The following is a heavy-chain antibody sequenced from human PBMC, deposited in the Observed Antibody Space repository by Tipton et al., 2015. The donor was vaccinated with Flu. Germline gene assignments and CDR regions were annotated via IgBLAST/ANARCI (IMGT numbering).Heavy chain of an antibody. D-gene: IGHD6-13*01. V-gene: IGHV5-51*03. Sequence: VQLVQSGAEVKKPGESLKISCKGSGYSFSSNWIAWVRQMPGKGLEWMGVIYPSDSDTRYSPSFQGQVTISADKSISTAFLQWSSLKASDSGMYYCAKRGDNNSWNPLDFWGQGTLVTVSS. CDR3: AKRGDNNSWNPLDF. CDR2: IYPSDSDT. CDR1: GYSFSSNW. J-gene: IGHJ4*02.